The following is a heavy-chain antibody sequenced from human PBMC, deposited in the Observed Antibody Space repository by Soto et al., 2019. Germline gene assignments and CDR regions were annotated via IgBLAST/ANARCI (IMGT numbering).Heavy chain of an antibody. D-gene: IGHD3-3*01. V-gene: IGHV3-11*06. CDR2: ISNLGSQT. J-gene: IGHJ6*02. CDR1: GFNFRDYY. CDR3: ARRFSHYYGLEV. Sequence: QEPLVESGGGLVQPGGSLRLSCVASGFNFRDYYMSWIRQAPGKGLEWLSYISNLGSQTKYADSLKGRFTISRDNAKGSLYLQMNSLSADDTAVYYCARRFSHYYGLEVWGQGTTVTVSS.